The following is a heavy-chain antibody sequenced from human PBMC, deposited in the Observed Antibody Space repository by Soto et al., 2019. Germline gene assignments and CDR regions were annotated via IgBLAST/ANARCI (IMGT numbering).Heavy chain of an antibody. V-gene: IGHV3-23*01. CDR2: IRGSGGST. D-gene: IGHD2-15*01. J-gene: IGHJ1*01. Sequence: PGGALRLSCAGSGFTFSSYAMSWVRQAPGKGLEWVSAIRGSGGSTYYADSVKGRFTISRDNSKNTLYLQMNSLRAEDTAVYYCAKDTRYCSGGSCHFWHWGQGTLVTVSS. CDR1: GFTFSSYA. CDR3: AKDTRYCSGGSCHFWH.